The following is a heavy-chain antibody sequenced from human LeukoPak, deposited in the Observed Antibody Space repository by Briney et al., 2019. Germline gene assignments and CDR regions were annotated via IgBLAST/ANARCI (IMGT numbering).Heavy chain of an antibody. Sequence: ASVKVSCKASGYIFTGYYMHWVRQAPGQGLEWMGWINPNSGGTNYSQKFQGRVTMTRDTSITTPYMELSRSRSDDTAVFYCAGGYCSSTRCYARIDFDYWGQGTLVTVSS. V-gene: IGHV1-2*02. CDR3: AGGYCSSTRCYARIDFDY. CDR2: INPNSGGT. CDR1: GYIFTGYY. D-gene: IGHD2-2*01. J-gene: IGHJ4*02.